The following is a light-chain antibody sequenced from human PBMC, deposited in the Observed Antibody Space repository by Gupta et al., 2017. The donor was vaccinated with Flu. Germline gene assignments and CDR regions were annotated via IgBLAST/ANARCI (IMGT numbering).Light chain of an antibody. J-gene: IGKJ4*01. CDR3: QQYNHYSPLT. CDR2: RAS. Sequence: DIQMTQSPSTVSASVGDSVTITCRASQSIDDRLAWYQQKPGKAPKVLIYRASSLESGVPSRFSGTGYGTEFTLTISSLQPDDFATYYCQQYNHYSPLTFGGGTKVEIK. V-gene: IGKV1-5*03. CDR1: QSIDDR.